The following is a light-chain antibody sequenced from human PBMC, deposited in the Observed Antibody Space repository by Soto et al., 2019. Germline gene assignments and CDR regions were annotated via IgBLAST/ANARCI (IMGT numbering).Light chain of an antibody. V-gene: IGLV1-44*01. Sequence: QFVLAPPPSTSGTPGEGVTISCSGSSSNIGSNTVNWYQQLPGTAPKLLIYSNNQRPSGVPDRFSGSKSGTSASLAISGLQSEDEADYYCAAWDDSLNGYVFGTGTKVTVL. J-gene: IGLJ1*01. CDR1: SSNIGSNT. CDR3: AAWDDSLNGYV. CDR2: SNN.